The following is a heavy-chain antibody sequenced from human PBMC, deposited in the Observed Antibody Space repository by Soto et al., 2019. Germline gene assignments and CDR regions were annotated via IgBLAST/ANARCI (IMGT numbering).Heavy chain of an antibody. V-gene: IGHV3-66*01. CDR2: IYSSGST. CDR3: ASAANYDFWSGSLDY. J-gene: IGHJ4*02. D-gene: IGHD3-3*01. CDR1: GFTVSGNY. Sequence: GGSLRLSCAASGFTVSGNYMTWVRQAPGKGLDWVSVIYSSGSTYYADSVKGRFTISRDNAKNTLYLQMNSLRAEDTAVYYCASAANYDFWSGSLDYWGQGTLVTVSS.